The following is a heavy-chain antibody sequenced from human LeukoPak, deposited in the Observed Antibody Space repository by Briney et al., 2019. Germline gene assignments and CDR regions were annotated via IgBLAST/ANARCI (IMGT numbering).Heavy chain of an antibody. J-gene: IGHJ4*02. V-gene: IGHV1-69*05. CDR3: ARDDGSATMGFDS. CDR1: GTTFSRSA. CDR2: VIPILGTT. D-gene: IGHD1-26*01. Sequence: ASVKVSCKASGTTFSRSAISWVRQAPGRGLEWMGGVIPILGTTNYIQKSQDRVSITTDDSTSTAYMEVTSLKSVDTAVYYCARDDGSATMGFDSWGQGTLVIVSS.